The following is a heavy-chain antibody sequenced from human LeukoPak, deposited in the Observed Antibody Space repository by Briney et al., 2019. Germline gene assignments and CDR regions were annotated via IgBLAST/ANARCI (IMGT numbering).Heavy chain of an antibody. Sequence: GASLKVSCKASGYTFTSYYMHWVRQAPGQGLEWMGIINPSGGSTSYAKKFQARVTMTTDKSTSTAYTQRRRLRYHDTAVYYCARDIHYYDSSGYRDAFDLWGQGTMVTVSS. CDR1: GYTFTSYY. V-gene: IGHV1-46*01. J-gene: IGHJ3*01. CDR2: INPSGGST. CDR3: ARDIHYYDSSGYRDAFDL. D-gene: IGHD3-22*01.